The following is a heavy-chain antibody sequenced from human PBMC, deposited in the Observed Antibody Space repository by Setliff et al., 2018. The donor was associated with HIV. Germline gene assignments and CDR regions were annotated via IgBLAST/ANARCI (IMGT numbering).Heavy chain of an antibody. CDR1: GFTFSDYY. V-gene: IGHV3-11*04. CDR3: AKDRWGGKPYYFDY. J-gene: IGHJ4*02. CDR2: ISSSGTTT. D-gene: IGHD7-27*01. Sequence: GGSLRLSCAGSGSGGSGFTFSDYYMSWVRQAPGKGLEWLSYISSSGTTTYYADSVKGRFTISRDNSKNTLYLQMNSLRAEDTAVYYCAKDRWGGKPYYFDYWGQGTLVTVSS.